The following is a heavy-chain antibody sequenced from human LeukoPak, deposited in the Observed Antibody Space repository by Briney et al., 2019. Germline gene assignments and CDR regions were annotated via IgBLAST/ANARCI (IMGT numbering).Heavy chain of an antibody. Sequence: GESLKISCKGSGYSFTSYWIGWVRQMPGKGLEWMGIIYPGDSDTRYSPSFQGQVTISADKSISTAYLRWSSLKASDTAMYYCARRSNDYGDAFDIWGQGTMVTVSS. CDR1: GYSFTSYW. D-gene: IGHD4-17*01. CDR3: ARRSNDYGDAFDI. CDR2: IYPGDSDT. V-gene: IGHV5-51*01. J-gene: IGHJ3*02.